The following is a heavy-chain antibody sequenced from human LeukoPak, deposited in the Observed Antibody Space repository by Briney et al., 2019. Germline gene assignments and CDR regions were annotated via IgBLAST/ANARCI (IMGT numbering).Heavy chain of an antibody. J-gene: IGHJ6*02. CDR2: IFYSGST. CDR1: GGSISGYY. Sequence: SETLSLTCSVSGGSISGYYWTWIRQPPGKRLEWVGYIFYSGSTSYNPSLKSRVTISLDTSKNQFSLKVGSVSAADTAVYYCARVGVENFYYLYAFDVWGQGTTVTVSS. CDR3: ARVGVENFYYLYAFDV. D-gene: IGHD1-26*01. V-gene: IGHV4-59*12.